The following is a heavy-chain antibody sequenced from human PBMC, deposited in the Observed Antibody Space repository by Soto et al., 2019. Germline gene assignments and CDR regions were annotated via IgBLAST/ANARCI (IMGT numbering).Heavy chain of an antibody. Sequence: SETLSLTCTVSGGSISSGDYYWSWIRQPPGKGLEWIGYIYYSGSTYYNPTLKSRVYISVDTSKNQFSLNLTSVTAADTAVYYCARDRRHDYRSGYPDYWGQGTLVTVSS. D-gene: IGHD3-3*01. CDR3: ARDRRHDYRSGYPDY. CDR2: IYYSGST. CDR1: GGSISSGDYY. J-gene: IGHJ4*02. V-gene: IGHV4-30-4*01.